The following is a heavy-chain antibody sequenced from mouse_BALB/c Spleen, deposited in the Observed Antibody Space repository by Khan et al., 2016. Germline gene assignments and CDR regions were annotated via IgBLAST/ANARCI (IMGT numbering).Heavy chain of an antibody. CDR2: INTYTGEP. Sequence: QIQLVRSGPELKKPGETVKISCKASGYTFTNYGMNWVKQAPGKGLKWMGWINTYTGEPTYADDFKGRFAFSLETSASTAYLQINNLKNEDTATYFCAREGLRRTGYAMDYWGQGTSVTVSS. V-gene: IGHV9-3-1*01. CDR3: AREGLRRTGYAMDY. CDR1: GYTFTNYG. D-gene: IGHD2-4*01. J-gene: IGHJ4*01.